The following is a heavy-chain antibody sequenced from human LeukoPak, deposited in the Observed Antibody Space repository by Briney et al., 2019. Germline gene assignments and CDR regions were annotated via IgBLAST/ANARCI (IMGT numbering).Heavy chain of an antibody. CDR3: ARYRSGSLDY. V-gene: IGHV4-61*02. Sequence: PSETLSLTCTVSGGSISSGSYYWSWIRQPAGKGLEWIGRIYTSGSTNYNPSLKSRVTISVDTSKNQFSLKLSSVIAADTAVYYCARYRSGSLDYWGQGTLVTVSS. CDR2: IYTSGST. J-gene: IGHJ4*02. D-gene: IGHD5-12*01. CDR1: GGSISSGSYY.